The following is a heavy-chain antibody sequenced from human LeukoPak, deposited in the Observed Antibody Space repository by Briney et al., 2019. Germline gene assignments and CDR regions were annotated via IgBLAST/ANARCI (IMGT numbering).Heavy chain of an antibody. J-gene: IGHJ4*02. Sequence: ASVKVSCKTSGGTFSSYAISWVRQAPGQGLEWMGWISGYNGDTKYAQNFQGRVTITTDTSTTTVYMELRSLRSDDTAVYYCARDPSNTSGNNPYFDYWGQGTLVTVSS. CDR2: ISGYNGDT. V-gene: IGHV1-18*01. D-gene: IGHD6-19*01. CDR3: ARDPSNTSGNNPYFDY. CDR1: GGTFSSYA.